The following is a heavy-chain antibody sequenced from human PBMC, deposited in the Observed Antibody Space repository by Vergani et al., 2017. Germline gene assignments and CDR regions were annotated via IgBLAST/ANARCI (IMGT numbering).Heavy chain of an antibody. V-gene: IGHV3-33*06. Sequence: QVQLVESGGGVGQPGRSLRLSCAASGFTFSSYVMHWVRQAPGKGLEWVAVIWYDGSNKYYADSVKGRFTISRDNSKNTLYLQMNSLRAGDTAVYYCAKELGYCGGDCYSDYFDYWGQGTLVTVSS. CDR1: GFTFSSYV. J-gene: IGHJ4*02. CDR2: IWYDGSNK. CDR3: AKELGYCGGDCYSDYFDY. D-gene: IGHD2-21*02.